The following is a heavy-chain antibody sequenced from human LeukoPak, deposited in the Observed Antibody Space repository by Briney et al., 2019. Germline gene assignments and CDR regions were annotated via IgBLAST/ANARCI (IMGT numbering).Heavy chain of an antibody. CDR3: ARDQDSSGYYSSFDY. CDR2: ISAYNGNT. Sequence: ASVKVSCKASGYTFTSYGISWVRQAPGQGLAWMGWISAYNGNTNYAQKLQGRVTMTTDTSTSTAYMELRSLRSDDTAVYYCARDQDSSGYYSSFDYWGQGTLVTVSS. V-gene: IGHV1-18*01. CDR1: GYTFTSYG. D-gene: IGHD3-22*01. J-gene: IGHJ4*02.